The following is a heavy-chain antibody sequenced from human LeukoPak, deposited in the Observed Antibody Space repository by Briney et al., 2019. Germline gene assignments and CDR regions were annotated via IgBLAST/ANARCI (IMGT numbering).Heavy chain of an antibody. J-gene: IGHJ4*02. CDR1: GYTFTGYY. CDR2: INPNSGGT. D-gene: IGHD5-12*01. CDR3: ARGYRGYDQPDY. Sequence: ASVKVSCKGSGYTFTGYYMHWVRQAPGQGLEWMGRINPNSGGTNYAQKFQGRVTMTRDTSISTAYMELSRLRSDDTAVYYCARGYRGYDQPDYWGQGTLVTVSS. V-gene: IGHV1-2*06.